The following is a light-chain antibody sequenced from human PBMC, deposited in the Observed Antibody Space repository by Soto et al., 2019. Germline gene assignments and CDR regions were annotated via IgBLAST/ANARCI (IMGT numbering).Light chain of an antibody. V-gene: IGLV2-14*01. J-gene: IGLJ2*01. CDR3: SSNTSRSIVL. Sequence: QSVLTQPASVSGSPGQSITISCTGTSNDIGGYNYVSWFQQHPGRAPKILIYDVINRPSGVSNRFSGSKSGNTASLTISGLQAEDEADYYCSSNTSRSIVLFGGGTKLTVL. CDR1: SNDIGGYNY. CDR2: DVI.